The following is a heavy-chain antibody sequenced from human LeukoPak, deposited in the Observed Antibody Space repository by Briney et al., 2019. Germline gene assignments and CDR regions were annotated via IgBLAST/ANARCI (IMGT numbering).Heavy chain of an antibody. J-gene: IGHJ4*02. CDR1: GFTFSSYG. V-gene: IGHV3-30*18. Sequence: GGSLRLSCAASGFTFSSYGMHWVRQAPGKGLEWVAVISYDGSNKYYADSVKGRFTISRDNSKDTLYLQMNSLRAEDTAVYYCAKVSFDYWGQGTLVTVSS. CDR3: AKVSFDY. CDR2: ISYDGSNK.